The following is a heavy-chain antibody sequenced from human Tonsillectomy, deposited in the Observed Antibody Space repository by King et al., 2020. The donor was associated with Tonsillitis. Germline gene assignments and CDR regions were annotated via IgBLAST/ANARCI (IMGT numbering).Heavy chain of an antibody. CDR2: INAGNGNT. Sequence: QLVQSGAEVKKPGASVKVSCKASGYTFTRYAMHWVRQAPGQRLEWMGWINAGNGNTKYSQKFQGRLSITRDTSATTANMELSSLRSEDTAVYYCASGSGPMRDLMNYYYYGLDVWGQGTTVTVS. V-gene: IGHV1-3*01. D-gene: IGHD3-3*01. CDR3: ASGSGPMRDLMNYYYYGLDV. J-gene: IGHJ6*02. CDR1: GYTFTRYA.